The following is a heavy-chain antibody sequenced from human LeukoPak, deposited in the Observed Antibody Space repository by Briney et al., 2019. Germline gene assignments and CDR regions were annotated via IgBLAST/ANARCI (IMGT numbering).Heavy chain of an antibody. V-gene: IGHV4-34*01. CDR1: GGSISSYY. Sequence: SETLSLTCTVSGGSISSYYWSWIRQPPGKGLEWIGEINHSGSTNYNPSLKSRVTISVDTSKNQFSLKLSSVTAADTAVYYCARSRPPGGDDYWGQGTLVTVSS. CDR3: ARSRPPGGDDY. D-gene: IGHD2-21*02. CDR2: INHSGST. J-gene: IGHJ4*02.